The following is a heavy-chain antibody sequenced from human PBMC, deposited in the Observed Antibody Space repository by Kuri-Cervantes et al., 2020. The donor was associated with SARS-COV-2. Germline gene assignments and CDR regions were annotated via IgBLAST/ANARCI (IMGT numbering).Heavy chain of an antibody. V-gene: IGHV3-13*05. CDR1: GFTFSSYD. CDR3: ARDLRVRLEGRFDYYYIMDV. J-gene: IGHJ6*02. CDR2: IGTAGDP. Sequence: GESLKISCAASGFTFSSYDMHWVRQATGKGLEWVSAIGTAGDPYYPGSMKGRFTISRDNTKNSLYLQMNSLRAGDTAVYYCARDLRVRLEGRFDYYYIMDVWGQGTTVTVSS. D-gene: IGHD1-1*01.